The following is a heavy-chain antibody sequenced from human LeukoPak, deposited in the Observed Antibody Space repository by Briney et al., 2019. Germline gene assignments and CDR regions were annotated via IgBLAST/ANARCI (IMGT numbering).Heavy chain of an antibody. J-gene: IGHJ4*02. V-gene: IGHV3-23*01. Sequence: GGSLRLSCAASGFTLSSYAMSWVRQTPGKGLEWVSTISDNAYYADSVKGRFTISRDNSKNTLHLQMNSLRAKDTALYYCVKAIRPFNSGNYYSCLDYWGQGSLVTVSS. CDR1: GFTLSSYA. D-gene: IGHD3-22*01. CDR2: ISDNA. CDR3: VKAIRPFNSGNYYSCLDY.